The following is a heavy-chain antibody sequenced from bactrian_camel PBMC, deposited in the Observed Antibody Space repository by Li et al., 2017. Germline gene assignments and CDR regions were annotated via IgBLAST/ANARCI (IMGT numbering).Heavy chain of an antibody. CDR2: TDSDGII. J-gene: IGHJ4*01. D-gene: IGHD3*01. CDR3: AADAGGVAFLCDLSTMQSRNYRFNV. Sequence: VQLVGSGGGSVQAGGSLRVSCAASGSTHMRYCMAWFRQAPGKEREGVATTDSDGIISYADSVKDRFTISQDIAQNTLYLQMTDLKPDDTAMYYCAADAGGVAFLCDLSTMQSRNYRFNVWGQGTQVTVS. CDR1: GSTHMRYC. V-gene: IGHV3S67*01.